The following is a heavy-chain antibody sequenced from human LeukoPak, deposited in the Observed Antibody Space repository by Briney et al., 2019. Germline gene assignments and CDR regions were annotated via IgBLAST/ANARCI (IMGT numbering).Heavy chain of an antibody. D-gene: IGHD2-21*02. V-gene: IGHV3-23*01. CDR1: GFTFSSYA. Sequence: GGSLRLSCAASGFTFSSYAMSWVRQAPGKGLEWVSAISDSGGSTYYADSVKGRFTISRDNSKNTLYLQMNSLRAEDTAVYYCAKDRVVTTPRGRDYYYYYGMDVWGQGTTVTVSS. CDR2: ISDSGGST. CDR3: AKDRVVTTPRGRDYYYYYGMDV. J-gene: IGHJ6*02.